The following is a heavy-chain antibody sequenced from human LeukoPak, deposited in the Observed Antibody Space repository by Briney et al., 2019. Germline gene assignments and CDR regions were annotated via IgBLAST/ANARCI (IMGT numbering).Heavy chain of an antibody. CDR1: GGSLSSYS. V-gene: IGHV4-59*08. D-gene: IGHD6-19*01. CDR2: ISHSGTT. CDR3: ARWDDSAWGFGN. Sequence: SETLSLTCIVSGGSLSSYSWNWIRQFPGKGLEWVGYISHSGTTSYNSSLKSRVTISVDTSKNQLSLKLTSVTAADTAVYYCARWDDSAWGFGNWGPGTLVTVSS. J-gene: IGHJ4*02.